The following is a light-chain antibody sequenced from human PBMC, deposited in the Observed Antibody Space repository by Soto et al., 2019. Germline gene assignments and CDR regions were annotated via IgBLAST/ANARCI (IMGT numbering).Light chain of an antibody. V-gene: IGKV1-39*01. CDR1: RTINTY. CDR3: QQTYSDIS. Sequence: DVLMTQSPSSLSASVGDTITITFRASRTINTYLNWFQQKPGEPPRLLIYGASTLHDGVPSRFSGSGSGADFTLTISGLQPEDFASYHCQQTYSDISFGGGTKVDI. CDR2: GAS. J-gene: IGKJ4*01.